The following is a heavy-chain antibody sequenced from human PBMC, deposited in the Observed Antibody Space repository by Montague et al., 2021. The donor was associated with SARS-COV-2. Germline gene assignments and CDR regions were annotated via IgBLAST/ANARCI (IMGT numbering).Heavy chain of an antibody. Sequence: SETLSLTCAVYGGSFSVSGYYWSWIRQPQGKGLEWIGEINHRGTTTYNPSLNSRVTMSVDTSNSQFSLKLTSVTAADTAVYYCARQLRYYDWRADYWGQGTLVSVS. CDR1: GGSFSVSGYY. V-gene: IGHV4-34*01. J-gene: IGHJ4*02. CDR3: ARQLRYYDWRADY. CDR2: INHRGTT. D-gene: IGHD3-9*01.